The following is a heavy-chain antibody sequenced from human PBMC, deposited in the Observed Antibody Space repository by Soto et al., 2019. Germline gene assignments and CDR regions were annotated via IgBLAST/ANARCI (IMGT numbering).Heavy chain of an antibody. Sequence: QVQLQESGPGLVKPSETLSLTCTVSGGSISSYYWSWIRQPPGKGLEWIGYIYYSGSTNYNPSLKSRVNISVDTSKNQFSLKLISVTAADTAVYYCAREFDFWSGYYVWGQGTLVTVSS. D-gene: IGHD3-3*01. J-gene: IGHJ4*02. CDR3: AREFDFWSGYYV. CDR2: IYYSGST. CDR1: GGSISSYY. V-gene: IGHV4-59*01.